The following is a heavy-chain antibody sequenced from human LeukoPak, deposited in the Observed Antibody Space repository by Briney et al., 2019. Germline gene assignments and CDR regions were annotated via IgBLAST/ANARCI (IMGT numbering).Heavy chain of an antibody. J-gene: IGHJ6*02. Sequence: GASLRLSCAASGFTFNFYAMSWVRQAPGKGPERVSGISGSGSTTYYADSVKGRFTISRDNSKNTLYLQMNSLRVEDTAVYYCAKSSGSGPYFYGMDVWGHGTTVTVSS. CDR3: AKSSGSGPYFYGMDV. CDR2: ISGSGSTT. D-gene: IGHD3-10*01. CDR1: GFTFNFYA. V-gene: IGHV3-23*01.